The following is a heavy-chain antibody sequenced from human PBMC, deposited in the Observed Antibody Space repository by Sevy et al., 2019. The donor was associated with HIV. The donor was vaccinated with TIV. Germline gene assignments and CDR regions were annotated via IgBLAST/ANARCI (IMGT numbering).Heavy chain of an antibody. CDR1: GGSISSSETY. D-gene: IGHD1-1*01. Sequence: SETLSLTCTVSGGSISSSETYWSWIRQPPGKGLEWIGYIHYSGGTYYNPFLKGRVAMSVDTSEKQFSLKLSLLTAADTAVYYCASKSEYNHGPFVYWGQGTLVTVSS. CDR2: IHYSGGT. J-gene: IGHJ4*02. V-gene: IGHV4-30-4*01. CDR3: ASKSEYNHGPFVY.